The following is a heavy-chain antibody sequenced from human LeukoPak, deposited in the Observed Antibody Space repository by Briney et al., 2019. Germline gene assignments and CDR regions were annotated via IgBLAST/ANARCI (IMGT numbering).Heavy chain of an antibody. CDR2: IYYSGST. V-gene: IGHV4-39*01. D-gene: IGHD4-23*01. CDR3: ARHRDDYGGPLGY. J-gene: IGHJ4*02. Sequence: SETLSLTCTVSGGSISSSSYYWGWLRQPPGQGLEWSGSIYYSGSTYYNPSLKSRVTISVDTSKNQFSLKLSSVTAADTAVYYCARHRDDYGGPLGYWGQGTLVTVSS. CDR1: GGSISSSSYY.